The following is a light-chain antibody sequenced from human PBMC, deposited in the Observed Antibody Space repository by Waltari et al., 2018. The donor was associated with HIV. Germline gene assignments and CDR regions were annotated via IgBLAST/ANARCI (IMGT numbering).Light chain of an antibody. CDR3: DAWDDSLSGRV. V-gene: IGLV1-47*01. Sequence: QSVLTQPPSASGTPGQRVTISCSGSRSNIGNNDVYWFQQLPGTAPKLLIYRNKQRPSGVPDRFTGSKSGTSASLAISGLRSEDEADYYCDAWDDSLSGRVFGGGTKLTVL. J-gene: IGLJ3*02. CDR1: RSNIGNND. CDR2: RNK.